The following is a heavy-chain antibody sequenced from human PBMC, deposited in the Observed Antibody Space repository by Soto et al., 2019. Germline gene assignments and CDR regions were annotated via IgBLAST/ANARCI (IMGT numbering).Heavy chain of an antibody. CDR2: ISSSSSTI. Sequence: GRSLRLSCVAHGFLLSSESMNWVRQARGKGLEWVSYISSSSSTIYYADSVKGRFTISRDNAKNSLYLQMSSLRTEDSAVYYCTTAESPSIAYFFDYWGQGTLVTVSS. J-gene: IGHJ4*02. V-gene: IGHV3-48*01. CDR3: TTAESPSIAYFFDY. D-gene: IGHD3-22*01. CDR1: GFLLSSES.